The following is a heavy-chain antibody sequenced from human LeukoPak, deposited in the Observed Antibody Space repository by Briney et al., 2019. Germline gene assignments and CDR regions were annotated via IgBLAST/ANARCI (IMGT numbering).Heavy chain of an antibody. V-gene: IGHV3-23*01. CDR3: AKDYRGSGYFFDV. CDR2: ISGNGDTT. CDR1: GFTFSAYS. Sequence: HSGGPLRLSCAASGFTFSAYSMNWVRQAPGKGLEWVSVISGNGDTTYYADSVKGRFTISRDNSKNTLYLQMNSLRAEDTAIYPCAKDYRGSGYFFDVWGQGTMVAVSS. J-gene: IGHJ3*01. D-gene: IGHD3-3*01.